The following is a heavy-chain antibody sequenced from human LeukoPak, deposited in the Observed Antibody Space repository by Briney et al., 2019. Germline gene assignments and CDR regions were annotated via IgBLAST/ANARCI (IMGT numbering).Heavy chain of an antibody. CDR2: IYSGGST. D-gene: IGHD4-17*01. CDR3: ATTRYDAFDI. Sequence: GGSLRLSCAASGFTVISSYMSWVRQAPGKGLEWVSLIYSGGSTYYADSVRGRFTISRDNSKNTLCLQMHSLRAEDTAVYYCATTRYDAFDIWGQGTMVTVSS. J-gene: IGHJ3*02. V-gene: IGHV3-53*01. CDR1: GFTVISSY.